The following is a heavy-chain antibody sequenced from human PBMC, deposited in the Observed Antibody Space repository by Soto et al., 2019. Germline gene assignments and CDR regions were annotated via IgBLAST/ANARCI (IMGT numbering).Heavy chain of an antibody. V-gene: IGHV3-7*05. CDR2: IKQDGSEK. Sequence: GGSLRLSCAASGFTFSSYWMSWVRQAPGKGLEWVANIKQDGSEKYYVDSVKGRFTISRDNAKNSLYLQMNSLRAGDTAVYYCARDLGCSGGSCYPDLYYYYYGMDVWGQGTTVTVSS. D-gene: IGHD2-15*01. CDR3: ARDLGCSGGSCYPDLYYYYYGMDV. CDR1: GFTFSSYW. J-gene: IGHJ6*02.